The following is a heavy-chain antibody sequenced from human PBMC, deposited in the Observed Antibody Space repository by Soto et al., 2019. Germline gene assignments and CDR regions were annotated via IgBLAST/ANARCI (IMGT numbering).Heavy chain of an antibody. CDR2: INSDGSST. Sequence: EVQLVESGGGLVQPGGSLRLSCAASGFTFSSYWMHWVRQAPGKGLVWVSRINSDGSSTSYADSVKGRFTISRDNAKNTLYLQMNSLRAEDTAVYYCARVRGYFEWWWATGYDAFDIWGQGTMVTVSS. CDR1: GFTFSSYW. J-gene: IGHJ3*02. V-gene: IGHV3-74*01. CDR3: ARVRGYFEWWWATGYDAFDI. D-gene: IGHD3-9*01.